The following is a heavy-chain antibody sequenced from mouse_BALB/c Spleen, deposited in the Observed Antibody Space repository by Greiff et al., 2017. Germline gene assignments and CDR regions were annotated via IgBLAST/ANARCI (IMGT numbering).Heavy chain of an antibody. CDR1: GYTFTSYW. D-gene: IGHD1-1*01. J-gene: IGHJ4*01. CDR3: ARVVGAMDY. Sequence: VQLQESGAELARPGASVKLSCKASGYTFTSYWMQWVKQRPGQGLEWIGAIYPGDGDTRYTQKFKGKATLTADKSSSTAYMQLSSLASEDSAVYYCARVVGAMDYWGQGTSVTVSS. CDR2: IYPGDGDT. V-gene: IGHV1-87*01.